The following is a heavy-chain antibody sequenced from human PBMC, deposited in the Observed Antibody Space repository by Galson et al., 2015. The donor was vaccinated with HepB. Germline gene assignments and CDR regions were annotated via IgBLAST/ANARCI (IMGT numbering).Heavy chain of an antibody. J-gene: IGHJ2*01. V-gene: IGHV5-10-1*01. CDR1: GYSFTSYW. CDR2: IDPSDSYT. CDR3: ARRAYSSGWGGRYFDH. Sequence: QSGAEVKKPGESLRISCKGSGYSFTSYWISWVRQMPGKGLEWMGRIDPSDSYTNYSPSFQGHVTISADKSISTAYLQRSSLKASDTAMYYCARRAYSSGWGGRYFDHWGRGTLVTVSS. D-gene: IGHD6-19*01.